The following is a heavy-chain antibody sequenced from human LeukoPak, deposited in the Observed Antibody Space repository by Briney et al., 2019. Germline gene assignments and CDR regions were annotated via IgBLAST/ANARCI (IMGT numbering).Heavy chain of an antibody. D-gene: IGHD3-16*02. CDR3: ARGFFDYVWGSYRSISFDY. Sequence: KPGGSLRLSCAASGFTFSSYSMNWVRQAPGKGLEWVSSISSSSSYIYYADSVKGRFTISRDNAKNSLYLQMNSLRAEDTAVYYCARGFFDYVWGSYRSISFDYWGQGTLVIVSS. CDR2: ISSSSSYI. CDR1: GFTFSSYS. V-gene: IGHV3-21*01. J-gene: IGHJ4*02.